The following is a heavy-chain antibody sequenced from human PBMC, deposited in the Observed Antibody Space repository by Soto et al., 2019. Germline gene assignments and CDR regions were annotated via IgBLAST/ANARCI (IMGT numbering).Heavy chain of an antibody. CDR2: ISGRGGST. D-gene: IGHD6-19*01. CDR3: AKTLSSGWYRGGFDY. V-gene: IGHV3-23*01. CDR1: GFTFSSYT. Sequence: EVQLLESGGGLVQPAGSLRLSCAASGFTFSSYTMSWVRQAPGKGLEWVSAISGRGGSTYYADSVKGRFTISRDNCKNTLYMQTNSLRAEDTAVYYCAKTLSSGWYRGGFDYWGQGTLVTVSS. J-gene: IGHJ4*02.